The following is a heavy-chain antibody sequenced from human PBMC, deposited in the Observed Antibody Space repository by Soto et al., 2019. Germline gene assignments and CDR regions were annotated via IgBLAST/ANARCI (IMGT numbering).Heavy chain of an antibody. Sequence: ASVKVSCKASGYTFTSYYMHWVRQAPGQGLEWMGIINPSGGSTSYAQKFQGRVTMTRDTSTSTVYMELSSLRSEDTAVYYCARVSEVRGVIPSSFDYWGQGTLVTVSS. D-gene: IGHD3-10*01. J-gene: IGHJ4*02. CDR3: ARVSEVRGVIPSSFDY. CDR2: INPSGGST. CDR1: GYTFTSYY. V-gene: IGHV1-46*03.